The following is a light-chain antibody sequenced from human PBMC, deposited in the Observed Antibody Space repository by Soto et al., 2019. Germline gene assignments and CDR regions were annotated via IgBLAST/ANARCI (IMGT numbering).Light chain of an antibody. J-gene: IGKJ4*01. V-gene: IGKV1-12*01. Sequence: DIQMTPSPSSVSASVGARVTITCRARQGISALLAWYQQKPGKAPNLLIHTASNLQSGVPSRFSGSGSGTDFTLNISSLQPDDVAAYECQQVNSFPLTFGGGPKVEIK. CDR3: QQVNSFPLT. CDR2: TAS. CDR1: QGISAL.